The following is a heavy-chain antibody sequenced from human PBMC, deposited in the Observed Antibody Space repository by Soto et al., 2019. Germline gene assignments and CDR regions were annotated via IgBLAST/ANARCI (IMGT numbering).Heavy chain of an antibody. Sequence: QVQLEESGQGLVKTSETLSLTCTVSVSCGSFSTGVHYWRWMRQPPGKGLEWIGYSYYSGSSNYNTTHKSRVTISVDTSKNQVSLELTSVTAADTAVYYCARGYYTSWYWFDRWGRGTMVTVSS. CDR1: VSCGSFSTGVHY. D-gene: IGHD6-13*01. V-gene: IGHV4-61*08. J-gene: IGHJ2*01. CDR3: ARGYYTSWYWFDR. CDR2: SYYSGSS.